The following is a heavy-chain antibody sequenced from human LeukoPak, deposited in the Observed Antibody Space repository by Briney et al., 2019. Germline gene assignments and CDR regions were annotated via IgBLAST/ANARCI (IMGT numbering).Heavy chain of an antibody. Sequence: ASGKVSCKASGYTFTSYYMHWVRQAPGQGLEWMGRINPSGGSTSYAQKFQCRVTMTRDTSTSTVYMELSSLRSEDTAVYYCARDSLTYYYVSSGYYTFDYWGQGPLVTVSS. CDR2: INPSGGST. D-gene: IGHD3-22*01. CDR1: GYTFTSYY. J-gene: IGHJ4*02. CDR3: ARDSLTYYYVSSGYYTFDY. V-gene: IGHV1-46*01.